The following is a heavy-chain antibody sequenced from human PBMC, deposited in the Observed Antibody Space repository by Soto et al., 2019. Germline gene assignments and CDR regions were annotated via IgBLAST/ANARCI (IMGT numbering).Heavy chain of an antibody. CDR2: IYYSGST. D-gene: IGHD6-19*01. J-gene: IGHJ6*02. Sequence: SETLSLTCTVSGGSISSSSYYWGWIRQPLGKGLEWIGSIYYSGSTYYNPSLKSRVTISVDTSKNQFSLKLSSVTAADTAVYYCARFIAVADHYYYYGMDVWGQGTTVTVSS. V-gene: IGHV4-39*01. CDR3: ARFIAVADHYYYYGMDV. CDR1: GGSISSSSYY.